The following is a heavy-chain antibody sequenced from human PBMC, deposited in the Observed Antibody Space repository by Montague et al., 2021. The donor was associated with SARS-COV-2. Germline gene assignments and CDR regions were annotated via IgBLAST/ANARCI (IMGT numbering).Heavy chain of an antibody. V-gene: IGHV4-31*03. CDR3: ARIRITMIVVVDAFDI. D-gene: IGHD3-22*01. J-gene: IGHJ3*02. CDR2: IYYSGST. CDR1: GGSISSGGYY. Sequence: TLSLTCTVSGGSISSGGYYWSWIRQHPGKGLEWIGYIYYSGSTYYNPSLKSRVTISVDTSKNQSSLKLSSVTAADTAVYYCARIRITMIVVVDAFDIWGQGTMGTVSS.